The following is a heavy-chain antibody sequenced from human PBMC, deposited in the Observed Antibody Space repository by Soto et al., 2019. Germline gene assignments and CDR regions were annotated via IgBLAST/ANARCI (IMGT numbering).Heavy chain of an antibody. Sequence: PSETLSLTCAVYGGSFSGYYWSWIRQPPGKGLEWIGEINHSGSTNYNPSLKSRVTISVDTSKNQFPLKLSSVTAADTAVYYCARKPRRARYCSSTSCRYNWFAPWGQGTLVTVSS. V-gene: IGHV4-34*01. CDR1: GGSFSGYY. CDR2: INHSGST. CDR3: ARKPRRARYCSSTSCRYNWFAP. D-gene: IGHD2-2*01. J-gene: IGHJ5*02.